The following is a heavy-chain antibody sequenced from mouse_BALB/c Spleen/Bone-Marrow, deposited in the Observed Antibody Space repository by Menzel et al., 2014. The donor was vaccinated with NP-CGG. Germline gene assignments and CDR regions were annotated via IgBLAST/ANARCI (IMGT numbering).Heavy chain of an antibody. D-gene: IGHD2-2*01. V-gene: IGHV1-14*01. CDR1: GYTFTSYV. CDR2: INPYNDGT. Sequence: VRLKDSGPELVKPGASVKMSCKASGYTFTSYVMHWVKQKPGQGLEWIGNINPYNDGTKYNEKFKGKATLTSDKSSSTAFMELSSLTSEDSAVYYCARSLYGYDWYFDVWGAGTTVTVSS. CDR3: ARSLYGYDWYFDV. J-gene: IGHJ1*01.